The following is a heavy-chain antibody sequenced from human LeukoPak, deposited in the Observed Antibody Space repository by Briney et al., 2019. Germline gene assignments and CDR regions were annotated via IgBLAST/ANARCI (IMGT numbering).Heavy chain of an antibody. CDR3: ARDCRKVVATVEFDY. V-gene: IGHV4-38-2*02. CDR1: GYSISSGYY. J-gene: IGHJ4*02. CDR2: IYHSGST. Sequence: VKPSETLSLTCAVSGYSISSGYYWGWIRQPPGKGLEWIGSIYHSGSTYYNPSLKSRVTISVDTSKNQFSLKLSSVTAADTAVYYCARDCRKVVATVEFDYWGQGTLVTVSS. D-gene: IGHD5-12*01.